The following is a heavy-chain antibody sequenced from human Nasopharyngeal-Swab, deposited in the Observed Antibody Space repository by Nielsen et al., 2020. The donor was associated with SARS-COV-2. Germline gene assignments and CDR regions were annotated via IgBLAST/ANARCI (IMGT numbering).Heavy chain of an antibody. CDR3: ARHGGGWNDAFLDY. CDR2: INSNGRSA. CDR1: GFVFSDYW. D-gene: IGHD1-1*01. V-gene: IGHV3-74*01. Sequence: GVLKISCAASGFVFSDYWMHWVRQAPGKGPMWVSRINSNGRSAAYADSVMGRFTISRDNAKNTLILQMNSLRVDDSAIYYCARHGGGWNDAFLDYWGQGTLVTVSP. J-gene: IGHJ4*02.